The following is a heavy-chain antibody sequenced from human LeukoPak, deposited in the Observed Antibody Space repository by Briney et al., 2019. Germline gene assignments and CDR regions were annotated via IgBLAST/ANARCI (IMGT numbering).Heavy chain of an antibody. V-gene: IGHV3-23*01. D-gene: IGHD3-22*01. CDR1: GFTFSSFA. CDR3: ATAPRDNSGYYYYYFDY. J-gene: IGHJ4*02. CDR2: VSGSGGST. Sequence: GGSLRLSCAASGFTFSSFAMSWVRQAPGKGLEWVSAVSGSGGSTYYADSVKGRFTISRDNSKNTLYLQMNSLRSEDTAVYYCATAPRDNSGYYYYYFDYWGQGTLVTVSS.